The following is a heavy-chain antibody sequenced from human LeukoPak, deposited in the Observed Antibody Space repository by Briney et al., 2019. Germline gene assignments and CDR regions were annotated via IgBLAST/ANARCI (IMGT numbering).Heavy chain of an antibody. Sequence: GGSLRLSCAASGFSFSSYGMHWVRQAPSKGLEWVAVISYDGSNEYFADSVKGRFTVSRDNSKNTLYLQMNSLRPEDTAVYYCAKDLGVGAYLLFDYITSGLDSWGQGTLVTVSS. V-gene: IGHV3-30*18. CDR3: AKDLGVGAYLLFDYITSGLDS. J-gene: IGHJ4*02. CDR2: ISYDGSNE. D-gene: IGHD2/OR15-2a*01. CDR1: GFSFSSYG.